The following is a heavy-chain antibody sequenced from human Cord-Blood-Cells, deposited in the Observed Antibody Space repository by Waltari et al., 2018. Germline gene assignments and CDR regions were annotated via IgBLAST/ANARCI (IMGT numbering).Heavy chain of an antibody. CDR1: GFSPSNARMG. CDR3: ARIPWYDFWSGYYYYYGMDV. Sequence: QVTLKEPGPVLVKPTETLTLTCTASGFSPSNARMGVSCIRQPTGKALEWLAHIFSNDEKSYSTSLKSRLTISKDTSKSQVVLTMTNMDPVDTATYYCARIPWYDFWSGYYYYYGMDVWGQGTTVTVSS. D-gene: IGHD3-3*01. CDR2: IFSNDEK. V-gene: IGHV2-26*01. J-gene: IGHJ6*02.